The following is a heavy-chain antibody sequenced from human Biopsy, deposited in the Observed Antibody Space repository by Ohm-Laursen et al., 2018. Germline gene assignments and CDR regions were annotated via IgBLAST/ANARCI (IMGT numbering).Heavy chain of an antibody. CDR2: MHHSGPT. CDR1: GESFNDYY. D-gene: IGHD1-14*01. CDR3: TRKPNSLYYFDH. V-gene: IGHV4-34*09. Sequence: TLSLTCAAYGESFNDYYWTWIRQVPGEGLEWIAYMHHSGPTYTYYNPSLKSRVAISVEVSKNQFSLKVSSVTAADTAVYFCTRKPNSLYYFDHWGQGTLVTVSS. J-gene: IGHJ4*02.